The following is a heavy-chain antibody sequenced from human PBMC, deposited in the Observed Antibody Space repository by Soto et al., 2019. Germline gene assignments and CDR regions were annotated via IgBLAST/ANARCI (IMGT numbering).Heavy chain of an antibody. Sequence: SETLSLTCAVYGGSFSGYYWSWIRQPPGKGLEWIGEINHSGSTNYNPSLKSRVTIPVDTSKNQFSLKLSSVTAADTAVYYCARAPMGSGWYVYWGQGTLVTVSS. D-gene: IGHD6-19*01. V-gene: IGHV4-34*01. CDR1: GGSFSGYY. CDR3: ARAPMGSGWYVY. J-gene: IGHJ4*02. CDR2: INHSGST.